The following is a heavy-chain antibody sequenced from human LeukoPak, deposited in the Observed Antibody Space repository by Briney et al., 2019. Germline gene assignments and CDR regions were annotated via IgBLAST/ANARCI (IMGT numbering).Heavy chain of an antibody. V-gene: IGHV1-69*01. J-gene: IGHJ4*02. Sequence: SVKFSCKASGGTFSSYAISWVRQAPGQGLEWMGGIIPIFGTANYAQKFQGRVTITGDESTRTAYMELSSLRSEDTAVYYCARAVDTAMASEFDYWGQGTLVTVSS. CDR1: GGTFSSYA. CDR3: ARAVDTAMASEFDY. CDR2: IIPIFGTA. D-gene: IGHD5-18*01.